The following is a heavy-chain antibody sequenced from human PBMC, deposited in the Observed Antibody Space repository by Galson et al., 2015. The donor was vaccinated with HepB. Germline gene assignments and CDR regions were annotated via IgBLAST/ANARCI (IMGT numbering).Heavy chain of an antibody. D-gene: IGHD3-22*01. CDR2: ISGWSGSKT. CDR3: ARASYDSGGSYRREGWFDP. J-gene: IGHJ5*02. V-gene: IGHV3-23*01. CDR1: GFTFSNYA. Sequence: SLRLSCAVSGFTFSNYAMSWVRQAPGKGLEWVSTISGWSGSKTFYADSVKGRFTISRDNSKSALWLQMNSLRAEDTAVYYCARASYDSGGSYRREGWFDPWGQGTLVTVSS.